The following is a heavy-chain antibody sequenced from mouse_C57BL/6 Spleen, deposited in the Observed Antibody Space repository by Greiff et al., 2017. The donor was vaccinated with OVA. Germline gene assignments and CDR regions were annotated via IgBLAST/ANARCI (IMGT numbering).Heavy chain of an antibody. CDR2: IDPSDSYI. CDR3: ASWGAMDY. V-gene: IGHV1-50*01. J-gene: IGHJ4*01. CDR1: GYTFTSYW. Sequence: QVQLQQPGAELVKPGASVKLSCKASGYTFTSYWMQWVKQRPGQGLEWIGEIDPSDSYINYNQKFKGKATLTVDTSSSTAYMQRSSLTSEDSAVYYCASWGAMDYWGQGTSVTVSS.